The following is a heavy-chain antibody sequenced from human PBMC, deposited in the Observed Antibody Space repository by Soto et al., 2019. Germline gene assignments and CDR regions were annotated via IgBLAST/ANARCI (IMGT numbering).Heavy chain of an antibody. CDR1: GGSISSYY. J-gene: IGHJ4*02. CDR2: IFYSGNT. Sequence: PSETLSLTCTVSGGSISSYYWSWIRQPPGKGLEWVGSIFYSGNTNYNPSLKSRVTISVDTSKNQFSLKLSSVTAADTAVYYCARTRSQHDYWGQGTLVTVSS. V-gene: IGHV4-59*01. CDR3: ARTRSQHDY.